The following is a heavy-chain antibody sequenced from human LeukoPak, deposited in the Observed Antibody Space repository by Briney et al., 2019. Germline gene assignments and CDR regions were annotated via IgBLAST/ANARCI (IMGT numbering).Heavy chain of an antibody. CDR3: ARRGRYSSSWITLGGVGNWFDP. V-gene: IGHV4-34*01. CDR2: INHSGST. CDR1: GGSFSGYY. D-gene: IGHD6-13*01. Sequence: SETLSLTCAVYGGSFSGYYWSWIRQPPGKGLEWIGEINHSGSTNYNPSLKSRVTISVDTSKNQFSLKLSSVTAADTAVYYCARRGRYSSSWITLGGVGNWFDPWGQGTLVTVSS. J-gene: IGHJ5*02.